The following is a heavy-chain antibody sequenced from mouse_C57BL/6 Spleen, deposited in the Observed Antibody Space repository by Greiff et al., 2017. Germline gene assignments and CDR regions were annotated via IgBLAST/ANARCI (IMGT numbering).Heavy chain of an antibody. Sequence: QVQLQQSGPELVKPGASVKLSCKASGYTFTSYDINWVKQRPGQGLEWIGWIYPRDGSTKYNEKFKGKATLTVDTSSSTAYMELHSLTSEDSAVYFCAREESYYGSRGPYAMDYWGQGTSVTVSS. V-gene: IGHV1-85*01. CDR2: IYPRDGST. J-gene: IGHJ4*01. D-gene: IGHD1-1*01. CDR3: AREESYYGSRGPYAMDY. CDR1: GYTFTSYD.